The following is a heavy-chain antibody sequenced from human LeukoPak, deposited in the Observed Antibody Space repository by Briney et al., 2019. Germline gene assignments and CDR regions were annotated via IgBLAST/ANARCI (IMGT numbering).Heavy chain of an antibody. CDR2: ISAYNGNT. CDR3: ARVLAAAGTGFDY. V-gene: IGHV1-18*01. J-gene: IGHJ4*02. CDR1: GYTFTSYG. D-gene: IGHD6-13*01. Sequence: ASVKVSCKASGYTFTSYGISWVRQAPGQGLEWMGWISAYNGNTNYAQKLQGRVTMTTDTSTSTDYMELRSLRSDDTAVYYCARVLAAAGTGFDYWGQGTLVTVSS.